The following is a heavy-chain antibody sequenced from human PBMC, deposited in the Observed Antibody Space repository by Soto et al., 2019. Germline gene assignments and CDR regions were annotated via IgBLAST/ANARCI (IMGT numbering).Heavy chain of an antibody. CDR3: ARGGGDFWSGYYSVRGYYYYYMDV. CDR1: GFTFSSYS. V-gene: IGHV3-21*01. CDR2: ISSSSSYI. Sequence: GGSLRLSCAASGFTFSSYSMNWVRQAPGKGLEWVSSISSSSSYIYYADSVKGRFTISRDNAKNSLYLQMNSLRAEDTAVYYCARGGGDFWSGYYSVRGYYYYYMDVWGKGTTVTVSS. D-gene: IGHD3-3*01. J-gene: IGHJ6*03.